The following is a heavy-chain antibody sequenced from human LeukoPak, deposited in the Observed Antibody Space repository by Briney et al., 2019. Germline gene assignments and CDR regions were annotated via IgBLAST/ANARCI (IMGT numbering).Heavy chain of an antibody. D-gene: IGHD3-22*01. CDR3: ARLSGYHFDY. Sequence: SGGSLRLSCAASGFTFSSYAMSWVRQAPGKGLEWVSGINWSGGSTGYADSVKGRFTISRDNAKNSLYLQMNSLRAEDTALYYCARLSGYHFDYWGQGTLVTVSS. CDR1: GFTFSSYA. V-gene: IGHV3-20*04. J-gene: IGHJ4*02. CDR2: INWSGGST.